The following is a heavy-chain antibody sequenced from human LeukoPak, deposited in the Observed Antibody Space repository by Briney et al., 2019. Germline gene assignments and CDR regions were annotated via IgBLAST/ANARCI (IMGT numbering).Heavy chain of an antibody. Sequence: GGSLRLSCAASGFTFSSYGMHWVRQAPGKGLEWVAFIRYDGSNKYYADSVKGRFTISRDNSKNTLYLQMNSLRAEDTAVYYCANEGDVYYYDSSGYQRYFQHWGQGTLVTVSS. J-gene: IGHJ1*01. CDR3: ANEGDVYYYDSSGYQRYFQH. CDR1: GFTFSSYG. D-gene: IGHD3-22*01. V-gene: IGHV3-30*02. CDR2: IRYDGSNK.